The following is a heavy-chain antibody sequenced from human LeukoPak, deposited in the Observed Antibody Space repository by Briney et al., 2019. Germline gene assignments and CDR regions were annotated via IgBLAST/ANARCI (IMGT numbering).Heavy chain of an antibody. D-gene: IGHD2-2*01. CDR3: ARWGLVAPGTYYYYYMDV. J-gene: IGHJ6*03. CDR2: INAYNGDT. CDR1: GYTFTNYG. Sequence: ASVKVSCKASGYTFTNYGVSWVRQAPGQGLEWMGWINAYNGDTHYAQNLQDRLTMTTDTSTSMAFMELRSLRPDDTAVYFCARWGLVAPGTYYYYYMDVWGRGTTVTVSS. V-gene: IGHV1-18*01.